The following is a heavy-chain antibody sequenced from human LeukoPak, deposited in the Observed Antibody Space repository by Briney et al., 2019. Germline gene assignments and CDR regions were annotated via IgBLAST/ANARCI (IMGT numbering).Heavy chain of an antibody. J-gene: IGHJ4*02. D-gene: IGHD1-1*01. V-gene: IGHV1-2*02. CDR3: ARDRHWNQGNFDY. CDR1: GYTNTGYY. CDR2: INPNSGDT. Sequence: ASVKVPCKASGYTNTGYYIHWVRQAPGQGLERMGWINPNSGDTNYAQKFQGRVTMTRDTSINTAFMELSRLRSDDTAVYYCARDRHWNQGNFDYWGQGTLVTVSS.